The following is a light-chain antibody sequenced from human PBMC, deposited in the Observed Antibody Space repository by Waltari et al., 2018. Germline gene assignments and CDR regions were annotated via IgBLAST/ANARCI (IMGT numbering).Light chain of an antibody. V-gene: IGLV1-44*01. Sequence: QSVLTQPPSASGTPGQRVTISCSGSSSNIGTNTVNWYQQVPGAAPKLLIHGNNQRPSGVPDLFSGSKSGTSASLAISVLQSEDEADYYCATWDDYLRGVFGGGTKLTVL. CDR3: ATWDDYLRGV. J-gene: IGLJ3*02. CDR1: SSNIGTNT. CDR2: GNN.